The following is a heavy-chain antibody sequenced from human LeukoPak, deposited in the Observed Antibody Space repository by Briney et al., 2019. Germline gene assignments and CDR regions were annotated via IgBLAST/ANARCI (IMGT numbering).Heavy chain of an antibody. Sequence: PGGPLRLPCAASGFTVSNNYMSWVRQAPGKGLEWVSVIYSGGSTYYADSVKGRFTISRDNFKNTVYLQMYSLRAEDTAVYYCARLDDSGYYYANWGQGTLVTVSS. CDR2: IYSGGST. V-gene: IGHV3-66*04. D-gene: IGHD3-22*01. CDR3: ARLDDSGYYYAN. J-gene: IGHJ4*02. CDR1: GFTVSNNY.